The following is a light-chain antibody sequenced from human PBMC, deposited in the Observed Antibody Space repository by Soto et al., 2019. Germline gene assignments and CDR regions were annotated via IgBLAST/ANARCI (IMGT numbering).Light chain of an antibody. CDR3: QQYGXSPPYT. J-gene: IGKJ2*01. V-gene: IGKV3-20*01. CDR2: GAS. Sequence: EIVLTQSPGTLSLSPGERATLSCRASQRVSSSYLAWYQQKPGQAPRLLIYGASSRATGIPDRFSGSGSGTDFTLTISRLEPEDFAVYYCQQYGXSPPYTVGQGTKVDI. CDR1: QRVSSSY.